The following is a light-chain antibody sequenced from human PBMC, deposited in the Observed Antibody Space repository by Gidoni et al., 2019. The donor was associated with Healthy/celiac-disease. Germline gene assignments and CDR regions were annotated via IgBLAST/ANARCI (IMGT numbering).Light chain of an antibody. CDR1: QSVSSY. V-gene: IGKV3-11*01. CDR3: QQRSNWQYT. Sequence: DIVLTQSPATLSLSPGERATLSFRASQSVSSYLAWYQQKPGQAPRLLIYDASNRATGIPARFSGSGSGTDFTLTISSLEPEDFAVYYCQQRSNWQYTFGQGTKLEIK. J-gene: IGKJ2*01. CDR2: DAS.